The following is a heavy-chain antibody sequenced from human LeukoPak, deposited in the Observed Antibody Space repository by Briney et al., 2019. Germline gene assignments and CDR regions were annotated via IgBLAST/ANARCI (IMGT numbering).Heavy chain of an antibody. Sequence: GGSLRLSCAASGFTFSTFSMNWVRQTPGKGLEWVSAISGSGSDIYYADSVKGRFTISRDNPKRSLYLQMNSLSAEDTAVYYCARRTFPNDAFDIWGQGTMVTVSS. V-gene: IGHV3-21*01. J-gene: IGHJ3*02. CDR2: ISGSGSDI. CDR3: ARRTFPNDAFDI. CDR1: GFTFSTFS. D-gene: IGHD1-7*01.